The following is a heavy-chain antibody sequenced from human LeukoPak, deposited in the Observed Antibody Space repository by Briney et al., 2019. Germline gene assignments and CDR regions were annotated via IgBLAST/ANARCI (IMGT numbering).Heavy chain of an antibody. V-gene: IGHV3-33*01. CDR3: ARVYYYTSGSRWGDYFDY. CDR2: IRYDGSNK. CDR1: GFTFSSYG. Sequence: GRSLRLSCAASGFTFSSYGMHWVRQAPGKGLEWVAFIRYDGSNKYYADSVKGRFTISRDNSKNTLYLQMNSLRAEDTAVYYCARVYYYTSGSRWGDYFDYWGQGTLVTVSS. D-gene: IGHD3-10*01. J-gene: IGHJ4*02.